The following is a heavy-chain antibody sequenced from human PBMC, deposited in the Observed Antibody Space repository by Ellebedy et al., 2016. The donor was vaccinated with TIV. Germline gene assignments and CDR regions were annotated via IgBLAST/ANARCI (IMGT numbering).Heavy chain of an antibody. CDR3: ARDSSSVYYYYVDV. J-gene: IGHJ6*03. V-gene: IGHV3-7*01. Sequence: GGSLRLXXAASGFTFSSYWMSWVRQPPGKGLEWVANIKQDGSQKYYVDSVKGRLTISRDNAKNSLYLQMNTLRAEDTAVYYCARDSSSVYYYYVDVWGKGTTVTVSS. D-gene: IGHD6-6*01. CDR1: GFTFSSYW. CDR2: IKQDGSQK.